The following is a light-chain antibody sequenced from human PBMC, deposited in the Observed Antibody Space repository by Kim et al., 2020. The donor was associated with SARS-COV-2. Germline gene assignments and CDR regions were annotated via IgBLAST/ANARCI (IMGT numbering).Light chain of an antibody. CDR1: QSVSSY. CDR2: DAS. Sequence: SPGERATLSCRASQSVSSYLAWYQQKPGQAPRLLIYDASNRATGIPARFSGSGSGTDFTLTISSLEPEDVAVYYCQQRSNWPPLYSFGQGTKLEI. J-gene: IGKJ2*03. CDR3: QQRSNWPPLYS. V-gene: IGKV3-11*01.